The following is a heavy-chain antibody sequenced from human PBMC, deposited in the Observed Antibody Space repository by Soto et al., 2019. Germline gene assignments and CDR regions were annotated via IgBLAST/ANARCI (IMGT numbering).Heavy chain of an antibody. CDR1: GFTFSSYA. CDR2: ISYDGSNK. Sequence: QVQLVESGGGVVQPGRSLRLSCAASGFTFSSYAMHWVRQAPGKGLEWVAVISYDGSNKYYADSVKGRFTISRDNSKNTLYLQINSLRAEDTAVYYCASREQWLARWFYWGQGTLVTVSS. CDR3: ASREQWLARWFY. V-gene: IGHV3-30-3*01. J-gene: IGHJ4*02. D-gene: IGHD6-19*01.